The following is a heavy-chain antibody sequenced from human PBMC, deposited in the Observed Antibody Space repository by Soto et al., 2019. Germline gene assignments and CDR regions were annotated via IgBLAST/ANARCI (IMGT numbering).Heavy chain of an antibody. Sequence: SETLSLTCSVSGGSISSSSYYRGWIRQPPGKGLEWIGSIYYSGSTYYNPSITSRVTISVDTSKNQFSLKLSSVTAADTAVYYGARLWGYYYMDVWRKGTTVTVS. V-gene: IGHV4-39*01. CDR3: ARLWGYYYMDV. D-gene: IGHD3-16*01. CDR2: IYYSGST. CDR1: GGSISSSSYY. J-gene: IGHJ6*03.